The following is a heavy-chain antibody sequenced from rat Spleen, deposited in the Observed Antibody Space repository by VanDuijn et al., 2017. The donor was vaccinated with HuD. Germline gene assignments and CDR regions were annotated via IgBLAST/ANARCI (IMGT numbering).Heavy chain of an antibody. CDR1: GYSITSNY. D-gene: IGHD1-2*01. CDR2: ISYSGST. V-gene: IGHV3-1*01. J-gene: IGHJ2*01. CDR3: ARSFTIAAISTYFDY. Sequence: EVQLQESGPGLVKPSQSLSLTCSVTGYSITSNYWGWIRKFPRNKMEWIGHISYSGSTSYNPSLKSRISITRDTSKNQFFLQLNSVTTEDTATYYCARSFTIAAISTYFDYWGQGVMVTVSS.